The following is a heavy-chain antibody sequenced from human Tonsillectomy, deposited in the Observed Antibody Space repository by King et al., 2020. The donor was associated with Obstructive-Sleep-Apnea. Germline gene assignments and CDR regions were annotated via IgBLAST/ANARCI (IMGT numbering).Heavy chain of an antibody. CDR1: GGSFSGYY. Sequence: VQLQQWGAGLLKPSETLSLTCAVYGGSFSGYYWSWIRQPPGKGLEWIGEINHSGSTNYNPSLKSRVTISVDTSKNQFSLKLGSVTAADTAVYYCASPYYYDSSGYFDYWGQGTLVTVSS. D-gene: IGHD3-22*01. CDR3: ASPYYYDSSGYFDY. CDR2: INHSGST. J-gene: IGHJ4*02. V-gene: IGHV4-34*01.